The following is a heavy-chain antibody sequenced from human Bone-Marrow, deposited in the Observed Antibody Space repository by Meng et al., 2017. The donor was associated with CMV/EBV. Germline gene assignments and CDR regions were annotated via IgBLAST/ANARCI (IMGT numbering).Heavy chain of an antibody. CDR3: ARDEGGDNYFDY. V-gene: IGHV3-53*01. D-gene: IGHD2-21*01. CDR1: GFTVSSNY. CDR2: IYSGGST. Sequence: GGSLISCAASGFTVSSNYMSWVRQAPGKGLEWVSVIYSGGSTYYADSVKGRFTISRDNSKNTLYLQMNSLRAEDTAVYYCARDEGGDNYFDYWGQGTLVTVSS. J-gene: IGHJ4*02.